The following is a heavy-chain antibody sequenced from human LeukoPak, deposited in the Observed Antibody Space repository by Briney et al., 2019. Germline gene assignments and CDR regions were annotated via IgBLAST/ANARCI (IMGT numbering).Heavy chain of an antibody. J-gene: IGHJ4*02. CDR2: IIPIFGTA. D-gene: IGHD3-22*01. CDR1: GGTFSSYA. Sequence: ASVKVSCKASGGTFSSYAISWVRQAPGRGLEWMGGIIPIFGTANYAQKFQGRVTITADESTSTAYMELSSLRSEDTAVYYCARAFRGYYDRKGLLWGQGTLVTVSS. CDR3: ARAFRGYYDRKGLL. V-gene: IGHV1-69*13.